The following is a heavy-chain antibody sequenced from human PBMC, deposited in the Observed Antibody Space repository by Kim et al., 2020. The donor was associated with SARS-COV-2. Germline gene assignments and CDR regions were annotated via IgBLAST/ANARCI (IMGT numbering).Heavy chain of an antibody. CDR1: GGSISSYY. Sequence: SETLSLTCTVSGGSISSYYWSWIRQPPGKGLEWIGYIYYSGSTNYNPSLKSRVTISVDTSKNQFSLKLSSVTAADTAVYYCARDLRGYSYEGMGFDPWGQGTLVTVSS. V-gene: IGHV4-59*01. CDR2: IYYSGST. J-gene: IGHJ5*02. D-gene: IGHD5-18*01. CDR3: ARDLRGYSYEGMGFDP.